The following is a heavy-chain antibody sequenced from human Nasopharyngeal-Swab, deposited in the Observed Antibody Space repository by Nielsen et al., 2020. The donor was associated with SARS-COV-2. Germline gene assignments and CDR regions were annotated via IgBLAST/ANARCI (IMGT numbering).Heavy chain of an antibody. J-gene: IGHJ4*02. V-gene: IGHV3-23*01. D-gene: IGHD3-3*01. CDR3: AKSGYDFWSGYPE. CDR2: ISGNAVIT. Sequence: GGSLRFSCTASGFIFSSYAMTWVRQAPGKGLEWVSAISGNAVITYYADSVKGRFTISRDNSKNTLYLQMNGLRAEDTAVYYCAKSGYDFWSGYPEWGQGTLVTVSS. CDR1: GFIFSSYA.